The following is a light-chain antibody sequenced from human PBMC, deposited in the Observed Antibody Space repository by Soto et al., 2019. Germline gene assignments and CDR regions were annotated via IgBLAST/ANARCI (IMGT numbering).Light chain of an antibody. J-gene: IGKJ2*01. Sequence: DIQMTQSPSSVSASVGDRVSITCRASQDISKWVAWYRQRPGKAPDLLINAAYTLHTGVPTRFIGGGSGTNFTLTISGLQPEDFATYYCQQTHGFPYTFVQGTRLDIK. V-gene: IGKV1-12*01. CDR2: AAY. CDR1: QDISKW. CDR3: QQTHGFPYT.